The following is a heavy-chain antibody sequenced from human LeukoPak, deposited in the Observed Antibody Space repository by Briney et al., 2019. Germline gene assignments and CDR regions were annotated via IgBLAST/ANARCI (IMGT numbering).Heavy chain of an antibody. CDR1: GGSISNYY. D-gene: IGHD5-18*01. CDR2: IYTSGST. Sequence: SETLSLTCIVSGGSISNYYWSWIRQPAGKGLEWIGRIYTSGSTNCNPSLKSRVTMSVDTSKNQFSLKLTSVSAADTAVYYCARGSGYSYGYPFDYWGQGTLVTVSS. J-gene: IGHJ4*02. CDR3: ARGSGYSYGYPFDY. V-gene: IGHV4-4*07.